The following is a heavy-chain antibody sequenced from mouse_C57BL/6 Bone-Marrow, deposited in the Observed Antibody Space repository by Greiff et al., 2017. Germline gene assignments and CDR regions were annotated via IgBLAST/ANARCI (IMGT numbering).Heavy chain of an antibody. V-gene: IGHV14-4*01. CDR3: TCNYALWYFDV. D-gene: IGHD2-1*01. CDR1: GFNIKDDY. Sequence: VQLKESGAELVRPGASVKLSCTASGFNIKDDYMHWVKQRPEQGLEWIGWIDPENGDTEYASKFQGKATITADTSSNTAYLQLSSLTSEDTAVYYCTCNYALWYFDVWGTGTTVTVSS. CDR2: IDPENGDT. J-gene: IGHJ1*03.